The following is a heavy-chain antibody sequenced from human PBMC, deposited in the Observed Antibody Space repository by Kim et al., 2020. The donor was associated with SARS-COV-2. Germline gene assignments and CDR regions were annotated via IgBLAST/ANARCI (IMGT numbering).Heavy chain of an antibody. CDR3: AKDGGYPDY. CDR1: GFTFSSYG. Sequence: GGSLRLSCAASGFTFSSYGMHWVRQAPGKGLEWVAVISYDGSNKYYADSVKGRFTISRDNSKNTLYLQMNSLRAEDTAVYYCAKDGGYPDYWGQGTLVTVSS. J-gene: IGHJ4*02. D-gene: IGHD5-12*01. CDR2: ISYDGSNK. V-gene: IGHV3-30*18.